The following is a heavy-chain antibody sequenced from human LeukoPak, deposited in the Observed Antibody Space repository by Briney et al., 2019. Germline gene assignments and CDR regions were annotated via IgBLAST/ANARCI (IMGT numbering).Heavy chain of an antibody. Sequence: SETLSLTCTVSGGSITGYYWTWIRQPAGKGLEWIGRVSDTGRAYYNPSLERRVTISLDTSNNRFSLKVTSVTAADTAVYYCARYLIRYSGSKRGAFDIWGQGTMVTVSS. CDR1: GGSITGYY. D-gene: IGHD1-26*01. CDR3: ARYLIRYSGSKRGAFDI. V-gene: IGHV4-4*07. J-gene: IGHJ3*02. CDR2: VSDTGRA.